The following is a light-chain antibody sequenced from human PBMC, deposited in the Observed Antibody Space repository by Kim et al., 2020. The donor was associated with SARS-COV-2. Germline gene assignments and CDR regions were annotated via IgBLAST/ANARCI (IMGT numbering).Light chain of an antibody. CDR1: SLRSYY. CDR3: NSRDSSGNHVV. Sequence: SSELTQDPAVSVALGRTVRITCQGDSLRSYYASWYQQKPGQAPVLVIYGKNNRPSGIPDRFSGSSSGNTASLTITGAQAEDEADYYCNSRDSSGNHVVLG. J-gene: IGLJ2*01. V-gene: IGLV3-19*01. CDR2: GKN.